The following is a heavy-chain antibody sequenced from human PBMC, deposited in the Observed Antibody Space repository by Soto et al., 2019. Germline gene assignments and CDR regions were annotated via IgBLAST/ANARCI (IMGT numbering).Heavy chain of an antibody. Sequence: GGSLRLSCAASGSTFSNIAMIWVRQAPGKGLEWVSSIGGSGGGITYADSMKGRFTISRDNSKNTLYLQINSLRAEDTAVYYCATSQNWGWASWGQGTIVTVYS. V-gene: IGHV3-23*01. CDR2: IGGSGGGI. D-gene: IGHD7-27*01. CDR1: GSTFSNIA. J-gene: IGHJ5*02. CDR3: ATSQNWGWAS.